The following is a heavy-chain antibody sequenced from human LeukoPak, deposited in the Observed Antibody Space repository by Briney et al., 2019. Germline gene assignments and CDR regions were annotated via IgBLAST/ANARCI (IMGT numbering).Heavy chain of an antibody. J-gene: IGHJ4*02. D-gene: IGHD2-8*02. Sequence: PSETLSLTCTVSDGSISSYYWSWIRQPPGKGLEWVSSIFPSGGEIHYADSVRGRFTISRDNSKSTLSLQMNSLRAEDTAIYYCAAYRQVLLPFESWGQGTLVTVSS. CDR1: DGSISSYY. CDR2: IFPSGGEI. CDR3: AAYRQVLLPFES. V-gene: IGHV3-53*01.